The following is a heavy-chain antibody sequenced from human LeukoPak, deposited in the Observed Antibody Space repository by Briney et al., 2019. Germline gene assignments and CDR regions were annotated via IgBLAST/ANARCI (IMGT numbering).Heavy chain of an antibody. CDR1: GGSFSSYY. CDR3: ASGPGYDFWSGSGAFDI. V-gene: IGHV4-59*01. J-gene: IGHJ3*02. Sequence: SETLSLTCTVSGGSFSSYYWSWIRQAPGKGLEWIGYIYYSGSTNYNPSPKSRVAISVDTSKNQFSLKLSSVTAADTAVYYCASGPGYDFWSGSGAFDIWGQGTMVTVSS. CDR2: IYYSGST. D-gene: IGHD3-3*01.